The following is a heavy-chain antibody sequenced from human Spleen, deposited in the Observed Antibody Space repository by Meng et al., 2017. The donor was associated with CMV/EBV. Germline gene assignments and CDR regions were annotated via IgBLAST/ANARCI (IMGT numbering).Heavy chain of an antibody. CDR2: IYYSGST. CDR1: GGSISSSSYY. D-gene: IGHD6-13*01. Sequence: SGGSISSSSYYWGWIRQPPGKGLEWIGSIYYSGSTYYNPSLKSRVTISVDTSKNQFSLKLSSVTAADTAVYYCARPWAAAGTHRFDPWGQGTLVTVSS. V-gene: IGHV4-39*07. J-gene: IGHJ5*02. CDR3: ARPWAAAGTHRFDP.